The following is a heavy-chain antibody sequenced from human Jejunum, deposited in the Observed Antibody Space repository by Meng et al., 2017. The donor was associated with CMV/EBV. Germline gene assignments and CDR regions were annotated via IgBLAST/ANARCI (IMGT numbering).Heavy chain of an antibody. J-gene: IGHJ4*02. Sequence: EGQMEESGGGLVPPGGSLILSCAASGFTFSDSDIHWVRQASGKGLEWVGRIRTKVNSYATAYAASVTGRFTISRDDSKNTAYLQMNSLKTEDTAVYYCIRHERTFQRDWGQGTLVTVSS. CDR1: GFTFSDSD. D-gene: IGHD2/OR15-2a*01. V-gene: IGHV3-73*02. CDR2: IRTKVNSYAT. CDR3: IRHERTFQRD.